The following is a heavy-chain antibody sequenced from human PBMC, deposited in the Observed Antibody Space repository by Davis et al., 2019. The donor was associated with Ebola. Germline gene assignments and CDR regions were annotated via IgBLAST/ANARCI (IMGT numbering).Heavy chain of an antibody. CDR3: SIVATRGRFDC. CDR2: IHSSGSPV. J-gene: IGHJ4*02. V-gene: IGHV3-48*02. CDR1: GFTFSSYS. Sequence: GESLKISCVASGFTFSSYSMNWVRQAPGKGLEWVSYIHSSGSPVYYANSVKGRFTISRDDAKSSLYLQMNSLRDEDTALYYCSIVATRGRFDCWGQGTLVNVSS.